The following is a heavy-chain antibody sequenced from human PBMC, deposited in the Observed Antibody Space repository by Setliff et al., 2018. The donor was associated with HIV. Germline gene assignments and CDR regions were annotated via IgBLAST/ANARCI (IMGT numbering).Heavy chain of an antibody. J-gene: IGHJ3*02. CDR2: ILYGGNT. D-gene: IGHD2-8*01. Sequence: PSETLSLTCTVSGGSVSSGGYYWGWIRQPPGKGPEWIANILYGGNTYYNPSLKSRVTISVDTSKNHFSLKLNSVTAADTAVYFCARPTTGVGGGAAFDIWGQGTMVTVSS. CDR1: GGSVSSGGYY. V-gene: IGHV4-39*02. CDR3: ARPTTGVGGGAAFDI.